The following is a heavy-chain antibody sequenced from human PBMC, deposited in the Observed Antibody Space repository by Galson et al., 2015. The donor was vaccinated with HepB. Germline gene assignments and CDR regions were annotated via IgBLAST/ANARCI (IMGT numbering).Heavy chain of an antibody. CDR2: IHDSGST. V-gene: IGHV4-31*03. Sequence: TLSLTCTVSGGSLSRGGNFWTWIRQHPGKGLEWIGYIHDSGSTYYDPSLKSRVSISMDTSKNQFSLRLESVTAADTAVYYCARENVMYSSPSIDYWGQGALVTVSA. D-gene: IGHD6-6*01. CDR3: ARENVMYSSPSIDY. CDR1: GGSLSRGGNF. J-gene: IGHJ4*02.